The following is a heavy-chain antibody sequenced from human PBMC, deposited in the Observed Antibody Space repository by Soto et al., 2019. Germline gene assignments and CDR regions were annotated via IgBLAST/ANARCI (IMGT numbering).Heavy chain of an antibody. V-gene: IGHV4-39*01. CDR1: GYSITTNNYY. CDR2: IHFLGDT. Sequence: QLQLQESGPGLVKPSETLSLTCTVSGYSITTNNYYWGWIRQPPGKGLEWIGSIHFLGDTYYSPYLKSRVTISVDTSKNQFSLHLNSVTAADTAVYYCATGSGNYLAIPNDYWGQGTLVTVSS. J-gene: IGHJ4*02. CDR3: ATGSGNYLAIPNDY. D-gene: IGHD1-7*01.